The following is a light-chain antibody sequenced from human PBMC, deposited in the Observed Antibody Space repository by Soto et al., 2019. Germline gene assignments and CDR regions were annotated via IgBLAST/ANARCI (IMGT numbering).Light chain of an antibody. CDR3: SSYTRRNTPNV. CDR1: SSDVGGYSF. V-gene: IGLV2-14*01. Sequence: QAALTEPASVTGSPGQSITISCTGSSSDVGGYSFVSWYQHHPGKAPKLILYEVTTRPSGVSSRFSGSKSGNTASLTISGLQADEEAKYACSSYTRRNTPNVFGTGTKVT. CDR2: EVT. J-gene: IGLJ1*01.